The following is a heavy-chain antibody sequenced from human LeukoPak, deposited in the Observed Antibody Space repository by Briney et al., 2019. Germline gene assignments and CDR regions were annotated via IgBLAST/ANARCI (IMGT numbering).Heavy chain of an antibody. CDR2: INHSGST. CDR1: GGSFSGYY. CDR3: ARGRGCSGGSCYLDY. V-gene: IGHV4-34*01. Sequence: PSETLSLTCAVYGGSFSGYYWSWIRQPPGKGLEWIGEINHSGSTNYNPSLKSRVTISVDTSKNQFSLKLSSVTAADAAVYYCARGRGCSGGSCYLDYWGQGTLVTVSS. J-gene: IGHJ4*02. D-gene: IGHD2-15*01.